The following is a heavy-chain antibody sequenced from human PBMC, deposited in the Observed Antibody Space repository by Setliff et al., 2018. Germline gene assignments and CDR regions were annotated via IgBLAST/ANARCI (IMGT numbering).Heavy chain of an antibody. CDR2: INSGSDFI. Sequence: GGSLRLSCAASGFAFSTYSMNWVRQAPGKGLEWVSIINSGSDFIYYADSVRGRFTISRDNAKNSLFLQMNSLRAEDTAVYYCSSYLVSWGQGALVTV. D-gene: IGHD2-21*01. CDR3: SSYLVS. J-gene: IGHJ4*02. CDR1: GFAFSTYS. V-gene: IGHV3-21*01.